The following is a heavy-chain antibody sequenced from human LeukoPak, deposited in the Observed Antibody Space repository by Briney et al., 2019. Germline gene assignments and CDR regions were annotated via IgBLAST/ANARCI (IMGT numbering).Heavy chain of an antibody. Sequence: PGGCLRLSCAASGFTFSSYSMNWVRQAPGKGLEWVSSISSSSSYIYYADSVKGRFTISRDNAKNSLYLQMNSLRAEDTAVYYCAREGDDAFDIWGQGTMVTVSS. CDR2: ISSSSSYI. CDR3: AREGDDAFDI. J-gene: IGHJ3*02. V-gene: IGHV3-21*01. CDR1: GFTFSSYS.